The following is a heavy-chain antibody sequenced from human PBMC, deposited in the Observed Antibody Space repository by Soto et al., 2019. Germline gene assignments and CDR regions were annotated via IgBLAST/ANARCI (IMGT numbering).Heavy chain of an antibody. CDR3: ACIFSGGYTYGSSYYGMDV. Sequence: SETLSLTCTVSGGSISSSSYYWGWIRRPPGKGLEWIGSIFYSGSTYYNPSLKSRVTISVDTSKNQFSLKLGPVTAADTAVYYCACIFSGGYTYGSSYYGMDVRGQGTSVT. D-gene: IGHD5-18*01. CDR1: GGSISSSSYY. J-gene: IGHJ6*02. V-gene: IGHV4-39*01. CDR2: IFYSGST.